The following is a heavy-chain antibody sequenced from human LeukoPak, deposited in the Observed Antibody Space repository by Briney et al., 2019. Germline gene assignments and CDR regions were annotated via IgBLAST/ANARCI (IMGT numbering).Heavy chain of an antibody. V-gene: IGHV3-48*04. CDR3: ARGGRYCSGGSCYSMDV. CDR2: ISSSSSTI. J-gene: IGHJ6*03. CDR1: GFTFSSYS. Sequence: GGSLRLSCAASGFTFSSYSMNWVRQAPGKGLEWVSYISSSSSTIYYADSVKGRFTISRDNAKNSLYLQMNSLRAEDTAVYYCARGGRYCSGGSCYSMDVWGQGTTVTVSS. D-gene: IGHD2-15*01.